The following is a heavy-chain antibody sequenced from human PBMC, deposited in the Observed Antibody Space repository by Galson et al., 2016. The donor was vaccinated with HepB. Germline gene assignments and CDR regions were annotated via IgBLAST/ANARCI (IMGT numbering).Heavy chain of an antibody. CDR1: GDIFSSFA. CDR3: ARGHISDHGPGYYFDY. J-gene: IGHJ4*02. CDR2: MIPMFGTE. Sequence: SVKVSCKASGDIFSSFAISWLRQAPGQRLEWLGGMIPMFGTENYAQRFRGRVTISADKSTNTAYMDLTSLRPDDTAVYYCARGHISDHGPGYYFDYWGQGTLVTVSA. V-gene: IGHV1-69*06. D-gene: IGHD1-14*01.